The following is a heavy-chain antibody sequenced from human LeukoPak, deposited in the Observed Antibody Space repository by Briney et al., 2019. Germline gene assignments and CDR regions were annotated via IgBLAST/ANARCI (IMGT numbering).Heavy chain of an antibody. CDR1: GFPFSSYA. CDR2: IYSSGST. D-gene: IGHD5-18*01. V-gene: IGHV4-31*02. Sequence: LRLSCAASGFPFSSYAMSWVRQAPGKGLEWIGYIYSSGSTYNPSLKSRVIISLDTSKNQFSLKLNSVTAADTAVYYCARGGKKTAMVTSWGQGTLVTVSS. J-gene: IGHJ4*02. CDR3: ARGGKKTAMVTS.